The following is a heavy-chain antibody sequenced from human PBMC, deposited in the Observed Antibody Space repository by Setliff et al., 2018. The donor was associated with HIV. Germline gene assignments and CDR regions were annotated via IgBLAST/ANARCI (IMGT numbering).Heavy chain of an antibody. Sequence: PSETLSLTCAVYGAPLNGFFWSWVRQRPERGLEWIGEVNHSGTTSYNPSLKSRVTISVDTSKNQFSLRVKSVTAGDTGLYFCARRRGPMVRGVDPAPSFFFDYWGQGTPVTVSS. J-gene: IGHJ4*02. CDR1: GAPLNGFF. D-gene: IGHD3-10*01. V-gene: IGHV4-34*01. CDR2: VNHSGTT. CDR3: ARRRGPMVRGVDPAPSFFFDY.